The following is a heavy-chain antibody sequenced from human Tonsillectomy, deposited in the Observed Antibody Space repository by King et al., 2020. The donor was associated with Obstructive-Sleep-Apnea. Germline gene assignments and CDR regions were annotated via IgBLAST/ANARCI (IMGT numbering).Heavy chain of an antibody. Sequence: VQLVESGGTLVQPGGSLRLSCVASGFTFSTYSMSWVRQAPGKGLEWVSYIRSSSSTIYYADSVKGRFTISRDNAKNSLHLQMDSLRAEDTAVYYCATSTFFPSSGYFQQYYLDNWGQGTLVAVPS. CDR2: IRSSSSTI. D-gene: IGHD3-22*01. CDR3: ATSTFFPSSGYFQQYYLDN. V-gene: IGHV3-48*04. J-gene: IGHJ4*02. CDR1: GFTFSTYS.